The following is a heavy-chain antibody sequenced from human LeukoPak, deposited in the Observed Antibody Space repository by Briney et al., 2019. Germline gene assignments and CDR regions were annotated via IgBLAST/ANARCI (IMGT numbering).Heavy chain of an antibody. CDR2: IYYSGST. Sequence: SETLSLTCSVSGGSISSYYWTWLRQPPGKGLECIGYIYYSGSTNYNPSLKSRVTIAVGTSKNQFSLKLSSVTAADTAVFYCARGSPLRGLAYWGQGTLVTVSS. D-gene: IGHD3-10*01. V-gene: IGHV4-59*01. CDR3: ARGSPLRGLAY. CDR1: GGSISSYY. J-gene: IGHJ4*02.